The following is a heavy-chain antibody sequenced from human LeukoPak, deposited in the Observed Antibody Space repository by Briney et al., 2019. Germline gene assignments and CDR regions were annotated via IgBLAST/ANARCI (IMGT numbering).Heavy chain of an antibody. CDR2: IAYDGSNK. J-gene: IGHJ4*02. D-gene: IGHD3-22*01. Sequence: GGSLRLSCAASGFTFSSYGMHWVRQAPGKGLEGVAVIAYDGSNKYYADSVKGRFTISRDNSKNTLYLQMNSLRAEDTAVYYCAKERYYYDSSGYYFDYWGQGTLVTVSS. CDR1: GFTFSSYG. CDR3: AKERYYYDSSGYYFDY. V-gene: IGHV3-30*18.